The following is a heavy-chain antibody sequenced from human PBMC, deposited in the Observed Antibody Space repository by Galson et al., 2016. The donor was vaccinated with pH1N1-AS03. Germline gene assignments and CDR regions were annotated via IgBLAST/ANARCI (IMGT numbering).Heavy chain of an antibody. CDR3: AREDGSTVISKFDY. Sequence: NYNPSLKGRVTISVDTSKNQFSLRLSSVTAADTAFYYCAREDGSTVISKFDYWGQGTLVTVSS. V-gene: IGHV4-61*02. D-gene: IGHD5-24*01. J-gene: IGHJ4*02.